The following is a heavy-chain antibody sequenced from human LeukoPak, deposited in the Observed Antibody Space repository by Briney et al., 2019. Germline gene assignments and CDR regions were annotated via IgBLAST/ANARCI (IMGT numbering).Heavy chain of an antibody. J-gene: IGHJ6*04. CDR2: IYYSCSP. Sequence: SETLSLTCTVSGGSISSYYLTWIRQPPGKGLEWVGYIYYSCSPNYNPSLKSRVTIPVHPSKNQFSLKLSSVPAADPAVYYCAAALYDILTPTVSVDVWGKGTKVTVSS. CDR3: AAALYDILTPTVSVDV. V-gene: IGHV4-59*01. D-gene: IGHD3-9*01. CDR1: GGSISSYY.